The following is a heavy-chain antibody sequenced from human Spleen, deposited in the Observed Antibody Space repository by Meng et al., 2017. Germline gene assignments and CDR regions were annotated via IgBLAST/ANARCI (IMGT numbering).Heavy chain of an antibody. J-gene: IGHJ6*02. CDR3: TRERTVGVGMDV. D-gene: IGHD3-16*01. Sequence: SVKVSCKASGGTFSSYASSWVRQAPGQGLEWMGGIIPIFGTANYAQKFQGRVTITADESTRTAYMELSSLGSEDTAVYYCTRERTVGVGMDVWGHGTMVTVSS. V-gene: IGHV1-69*13. CDR2: IIPIFGTA. CDR1: GGTFSSYA.